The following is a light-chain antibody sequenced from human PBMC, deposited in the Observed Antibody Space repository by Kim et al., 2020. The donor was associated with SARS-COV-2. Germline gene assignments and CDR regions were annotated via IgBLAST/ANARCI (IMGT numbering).Light chain of an antibody. CDR3: QQFSNWPRT. V-gene: IGKV3-15*01. J-gene: IGKJ1*01. CDR2: GAS. Sequence: EIVMTQSPATLSVSPGERATLSCRASQSVSSNLVWYQQKPGQAPRLLIYGASTRATGIPARFSGSGSGTEFTLTISGLQSEDFAVYYCQQFSNWPRTFGQGTKVDIK. CDR1: QSVSSN.